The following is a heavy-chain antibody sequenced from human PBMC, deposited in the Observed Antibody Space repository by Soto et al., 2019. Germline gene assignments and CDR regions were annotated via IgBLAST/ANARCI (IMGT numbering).Heavy chain of an antibody. J-gene: IGHJ4*02. CDR2: IHSDGSTA. D-gene: IGHD3-10*01. CDR1: GFSFSSYY. CDR3: ATTYGSNTHFIN. Sequence: EVQLVESGGAVVQPGESLRLSCAASGFSFSSYYMHWVRQVPGKGLVWVSRIHSDGSTATYADSVRGRFAISRDNTKNTLYLEMNSLRAEDTAVYFCATTYGSNTHFINWGQGTLVTVST. V-gene: IGHV3-74*01.